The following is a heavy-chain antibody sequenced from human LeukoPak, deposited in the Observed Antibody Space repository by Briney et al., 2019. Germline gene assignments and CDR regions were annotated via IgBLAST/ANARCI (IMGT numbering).Heavy chain of an antibody. CDR1: GGSISSYY. Sequence: ASETLSLTCTVSGGSISSYYWSWIRQPPGKGLEWIGYIYYSGSTNYNPSLKSRVTISVDTSKNQFSLKLSSVTAADTAVYYCAAHCSGGSCYLNWFDPWGQGTLVTVSS. D-gene: IGHD2-15*01. V-gene: IGHV4-59*01. CDR3: AAHCSGGSCYLNWFDP. CDR2: IYYSGST. J-gene: IGHJ5*02.